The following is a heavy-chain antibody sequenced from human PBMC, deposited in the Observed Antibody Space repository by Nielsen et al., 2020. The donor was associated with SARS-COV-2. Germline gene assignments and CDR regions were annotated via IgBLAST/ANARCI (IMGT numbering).Heavy chain of an antibody. J-gene: IGHJ3*02. V-gene: IGHV3-23*01. CDR1: GFTFNIYA. CDR3: AKDDVVRGDAYDI. CDR2: TSASGAST. D-gene: IGHD3-10*01. Sequence: GGSLRLSCAASGFTFNIYAMAWVRRAPGRGLEWVSGTSASGASTYYADSVKGRFSISRDNSRNTLYLQMNSLRVEDTAIYFCAKDDVVRGDAYDIWGQGTGSPCLQ.